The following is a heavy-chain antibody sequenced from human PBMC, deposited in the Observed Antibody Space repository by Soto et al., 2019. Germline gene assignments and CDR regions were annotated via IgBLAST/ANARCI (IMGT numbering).Heavy chain of an antibody. Sequence: SETLSLTCTVSGGSVSSNSYSWGWIRQSPGKGLEWIGTIYSSENTYYNPSLVSRVTISVDTSKNQFSLKLSSVTAADTAVYYCARAGFSSGWYKQTRGYFDYWGQGTLVT. V-gene: IGHV4-39*07. CDR2: IYSSENT. J-gene: IGHJ4*02. D-gene: IGHD6-19*01. CDR3: ARAGFSSGWYKQTRGYFDY. CDR1: GGSVSSNSYS.